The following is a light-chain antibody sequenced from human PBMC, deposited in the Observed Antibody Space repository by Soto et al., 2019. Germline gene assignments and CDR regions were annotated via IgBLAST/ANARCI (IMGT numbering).Light chain of an antibody. J-gene: IGLJ1*01. Sequence: QSALTQPASVSGSPGQSITISCTGTGSDVGGYNYVSWFQQYPGKAPKLMIYDVNTRPSGVSNRFSGSKSGNTASLTISGLQAEDDADYYCSSYTTTDTYVFGTGTKLTVL. CDR3: SSYTTTDTYV. V-gene: IGLV2-14*01. CDR2: DVN. CDR1: GSDVGGYNY.